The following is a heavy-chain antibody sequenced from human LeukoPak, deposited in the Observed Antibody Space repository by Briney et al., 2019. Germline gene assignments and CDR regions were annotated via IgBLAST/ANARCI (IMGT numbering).Heavy chain of an antibody. CDR2: ISAYNGNT. CDR3: ARCLGTLYSSSWYGWFDP. Sequence: ASVKVSCKASGHTFISYAFSWVRQAPGQGLEWMGWISAYNGNTNYAQKLQGRVTMTTDTSTSTAYMELRSLRSDDTAVYYCARCLGTLYSSSWYGWFDPWGQGTLVTVSS. J-gene: IGHJ5*02. CDR1: GHTFISYA. D-gene: IGHD6-13*01. V-gene: IGHV1-18*01.